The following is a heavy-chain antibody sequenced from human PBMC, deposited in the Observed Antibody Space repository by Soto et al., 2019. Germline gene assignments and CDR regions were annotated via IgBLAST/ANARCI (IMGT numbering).Heavy chain of an antibody. Sequence: GSLRLSCAASGLTVRRSYMSWVRQAPGKGLEWVSVIYNDGEQTFYADSVKGRFSISRDNSKGILHLQMNSLRAEDTAIYHCAKDQTASGYWGQGTLVTVS. V-gene: IGHV3-23*03. CDR2: IYNDGEQT. CDR3: AKDQTASGY. D-gene: IGHD2-21*02. J-gene: IGHJ4*02. CDR1: GLTVRRSY.